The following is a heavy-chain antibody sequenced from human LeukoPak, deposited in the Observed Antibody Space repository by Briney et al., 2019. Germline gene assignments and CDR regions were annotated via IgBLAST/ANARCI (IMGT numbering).Heavy chain of an antibody. D-gene: IGHD4-23*01. J-gene: IGHJ3*02. CDR3: ARRAPTVGYAFDI. Sequence: SLKVSCKASGGTFSSYAISWVRQAPGQGLEWMGGVIPIFGTAHYAQKLQGRVTITTDEFTSTAYMELSSLRSGDTAVYYCARRAPTVGYAFDIWGQGTMVTVSS. V-gene: IGHV1-69*05. CDR1: GGTFSSYA. CDR2: VIPIFGTA.